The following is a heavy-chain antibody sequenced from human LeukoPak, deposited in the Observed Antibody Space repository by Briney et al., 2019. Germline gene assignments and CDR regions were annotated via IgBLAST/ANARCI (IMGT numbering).Heavy chain of an antibody. D-gene: IGHD5-18*01. CDR3: ATLQIGYSYGYYYFDY. CDR1: GYTLTELS. Sequence: ASVKVSCKVSGYTLTELSMHWVRQAPGKGGEWMGGFDPEDGETIYAQKFQGRVTMTEDTSTDTAYMELSSLRSEDTAVYYCATLQIGYSYGYYYFDYWGQGTLVTVSS. V-gene: IGHV1-24*01. CDR2: FDPEDGET. J-gene: IGHJ4*02.